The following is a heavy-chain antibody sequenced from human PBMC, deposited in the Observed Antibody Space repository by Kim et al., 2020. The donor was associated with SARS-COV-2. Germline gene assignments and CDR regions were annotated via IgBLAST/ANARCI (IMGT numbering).Heavy chain of an antibody. CDR1: GFTFSSYG. J-gene: IGHJ4*02. D-gene: IGHD6-13*01. V-gene: IGHV3-33*01. Sequence: GGSLRLSCAASGFTFSSYGMHWVRQAPGKGLEWVAVIWYDGSNKYYADSVKGRFTISRDNSKNTLYLQMNSLRAEDTAVYYCARGYSSSWYPYYFDYWGQGTLVTVSS. CDR2: IWYDGSNK. CDR3: ARGYSSSWYPYYFDY.